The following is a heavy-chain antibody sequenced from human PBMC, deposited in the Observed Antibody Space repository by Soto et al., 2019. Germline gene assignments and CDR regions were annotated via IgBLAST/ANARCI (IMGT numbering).Heavy chain of an antibody. CDR1: GGSISSYY. CDR2: IYYSGST. Sequence: SETLSLTCTVSGGSISSYYWSWIRQPPGKGLEWIGYIYYSGSTNYNPSLKSRVTISVDTSKNQFSLKLSSVTAADTAVYYCARDGGHYCSGGSCSSGWGQGTLVTVSS. D-gene: IGHD2-15*01. J-gene: IGHJ4*02. V-gene: IGHV4-59*01. CDR3: ARDGGHYCSGGSCSSG.